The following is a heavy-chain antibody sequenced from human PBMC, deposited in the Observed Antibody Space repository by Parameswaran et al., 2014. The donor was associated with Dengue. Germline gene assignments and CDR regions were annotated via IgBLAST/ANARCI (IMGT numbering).Heavy chain of an antibody. D-gene: IGHD5-18*01. J-gene: IGHJ3*02. Sequence: WVRQAPGQGLEWMGWISAYNGNTNYAQKLQGRVTMTTDTSTSTAYMELRSLRSDDTAVYYCARDHRIQLWFPHDAFDIW. V-gene: IGHV1-18*01. CDR3: ARDHRIQLWFPHDAFDI. CDR2: ISAYNGNT.